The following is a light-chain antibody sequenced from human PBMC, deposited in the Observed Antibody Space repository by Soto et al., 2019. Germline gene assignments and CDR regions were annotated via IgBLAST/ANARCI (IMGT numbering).Light chain of an antibody. CDR1: QGIRNY. CDR3: QQLHTYPLT. Sequence: IQLTPSPSALSASVGDRVTITCRASQGIRNYLAWYQQKPGLPPKLLIYAASTLQSGVPSRFSGSRSGTDFTPTISSLQPEDFATYYCQQLHTYPLTFGGGTKVDIK. J-gene: IGKJ4*01. V-gene: IGKV1-9*01. CDR2: AAS.